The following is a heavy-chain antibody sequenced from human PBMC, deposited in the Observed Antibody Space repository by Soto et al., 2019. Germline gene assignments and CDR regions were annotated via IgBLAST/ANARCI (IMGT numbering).Heavy chain of an antibody. V-gene: IGHV4-59*01. CDR3: ASANNWNYGRFDY. CDR1: GGSISSYY. D-gene: IGHD1-7*01. Sequence: SETLSLTCTVSGGSISSYYWSWIRQPPGKGLEWIGYIYYSGSTNYNPSLKSRVTISVDTSKNQFSLKLSSVTAADTAVYYCASANNWNYGRFDYWGQGTLVTVSS. CDR2: IYYSGST. J-gene: IGHJ4*02.